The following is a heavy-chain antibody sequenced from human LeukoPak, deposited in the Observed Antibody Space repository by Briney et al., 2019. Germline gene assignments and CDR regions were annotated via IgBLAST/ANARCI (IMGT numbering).Heavy chain of an antibody. CDR1: GGSISSGGYY. V-gene: IGHV4-31*03. Sequence: SETLSLTCTVSGGSISSGGYYWSWIRQHPGKGLEWIGYIYYSGSTYYNPSLKSRVTISVDTSKNQFSLKLSSVTAADTAVYYCASRGSWYQNAFDIWGQGTMVTVSS. CDR3: ASRGSWYQNAFDI. J-gene: IGHJ3*02. CDR2: IYYSGST. D-gene: IGHD6-13*01.